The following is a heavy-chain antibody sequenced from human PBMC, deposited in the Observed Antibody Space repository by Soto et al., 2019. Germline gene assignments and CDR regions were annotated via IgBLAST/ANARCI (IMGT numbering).Heavy chain of an antibody. D-gene: IGHD6-13*01. Sequence: QVQLQESGPGLMKPSGTLSLICSVSGESVGRGTNYWSWVRQAPGRGLEWIGYIFDAATAIYNPSFESRVSISLYAAKNQVSLKLTSVTAADTALYYCARDRRGRADGFIYYYGMEVWGQGTSVTVSS. V-gene: IGHV4-61*01. CDR2: IFDAATA. CDR3: ARDRRGRADGFIYYYGMEV. J-gene: IGHJ6*02. CDR1: GESVGRGTNY.